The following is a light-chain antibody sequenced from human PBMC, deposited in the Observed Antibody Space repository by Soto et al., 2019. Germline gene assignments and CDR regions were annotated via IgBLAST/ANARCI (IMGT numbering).Light chain of an antibody. Sequence: DIQMTQSPSTLSASVGDRVTITCRASQSISSWLAWYQQKPGKAPNLLIYKASSLESGVPSRFSGSGSGTDFTLTISSLQPEDFATYYCQQADSFPFTFGGWTKVEIK. J-gene: IGKJ4*01. CDR3: QQADSFPFT. V-gene: IGKV1-5*03. CDR2: KAS. CDR1: QSISSW.